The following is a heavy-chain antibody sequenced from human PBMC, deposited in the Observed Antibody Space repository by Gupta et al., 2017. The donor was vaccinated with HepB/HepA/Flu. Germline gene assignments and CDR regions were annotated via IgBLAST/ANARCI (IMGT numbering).Heavy chain of an antibody. V-gene: IGHV1-2*02. CDR2: INPNTGGT. CDR1: GYTFTAFY. CDR3: GRLIRRGDTGYFDY. D-gene: IGHD3-16*01. Sequence: QAQLGQSGTEVKKPGAPVTVSCTASGYTFTAFYSYWVRKAPGQGLEWMGWINPNTGGTDYAQKFLGRVTVTRDASISTAYMELSRLTDDDTAVYYCGRLIRRGDTGYFDYCGQGTLVTVSS. J-gene: IGHJ4*02.